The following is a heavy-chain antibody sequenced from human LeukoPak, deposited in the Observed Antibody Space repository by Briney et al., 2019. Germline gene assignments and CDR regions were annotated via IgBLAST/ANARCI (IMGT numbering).Heavy chain of an antibody. D-gene: IGHD4-23*01. V-gene: IGHV3-23*01. CDR2: VSGSGGST. J-gene: IGHJ4*02. CDR1: GFTFSGYA. Sequence: GGSLRLSCAASGFTFSGYAMSWVRQAPGKGLEWVSGVSGSGGSTYYADSLKGRFTISRDSSKNTLYLQMNSLRAEDTAVYYCAKDLNYGGNSPFDYWGQGTLVTVSS. CDR3: AKDLNYGGNSPFDY.